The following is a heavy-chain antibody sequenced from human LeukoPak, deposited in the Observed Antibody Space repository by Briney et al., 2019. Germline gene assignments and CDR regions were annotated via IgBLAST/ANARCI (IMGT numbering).Heavy chain of an antibody. V-gene: IGHV3-7*01. Sequence: QPGGSLRLSCVASGFTFRNYWMSWARQAPGKGLEWVANISPDGSDKQYVDSVKGRFTLSRDNAESSLFLQMNSLRAEDTALYFCAKFSRTDLNYWGRGTLVTVSS. CDR1: GFTFRNYW. D-gene: IGHD2-2*01. CDR3: AKFSRTDLNY. J-gene: IGHJ4*02. CDR2: ISPDGSDK.